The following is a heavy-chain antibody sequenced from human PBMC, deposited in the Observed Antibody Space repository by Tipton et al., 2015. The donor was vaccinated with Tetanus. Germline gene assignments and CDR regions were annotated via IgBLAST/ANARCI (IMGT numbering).Heavy chain of an antibody. D-gene: IGHD3-3*01. CDR2: IYPSDSDI. CDR3: ARGGVDSRVFDF. J-gene: IGHJ4*02. CDR1: GYSFTSYW. V-gene: IGHV5-51*01. Sequence: QLVQSGAEVKQPGESLKISCQGSGYSFTSYWIGWVRQMSGKGLEWMGVIYPSDSDIRYSPSFQGQVRISADKSINTAYLQWGSLEASDTAMYYCARGGVDSRVFDFWGQGTLVTVSS.